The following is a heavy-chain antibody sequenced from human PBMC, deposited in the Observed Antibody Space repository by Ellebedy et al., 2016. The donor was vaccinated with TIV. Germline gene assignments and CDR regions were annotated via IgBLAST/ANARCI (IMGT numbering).Heavy chain of an antibody. Sequence: PGGSLRLSCAASRFTFNIFSMHRVRQAPGKGLEWVASISYDGTKKYYADSVEGRLTISRDNSMDTLSLQMNSLRTDDTAVYYCARELKGLDIWGQGTQVTVSS. CDR2: ISYDGTKK. CDR3: ARELKGLDI. CDR1: RFTFNIFS. V-gene: IGHV3-30-3*01. J-gene: IGHJ4*02.